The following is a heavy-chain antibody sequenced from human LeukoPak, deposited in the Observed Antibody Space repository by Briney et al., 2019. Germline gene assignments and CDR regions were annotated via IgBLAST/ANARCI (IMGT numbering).Heavy chain of an antibody. Sequence: PSETLSLTCAVSGYSITSTYWWGWIRQTPGRGLEWIGSLHHSGSTSYSPSLKSRVTISVDTSKNQFSLRLSSVTAADTAAYYCARVGGDDSTGHYSVDYWGQGTLVTVSS. J-gene: IGHJ4*02. V-gene: IGHV4-38-2*01. CDR2: LHHSGST. CDR1: GYSITSTYW. CDR3: ARVGGDDSTGHYSVDY. D-gene: IGHD3-22*01.